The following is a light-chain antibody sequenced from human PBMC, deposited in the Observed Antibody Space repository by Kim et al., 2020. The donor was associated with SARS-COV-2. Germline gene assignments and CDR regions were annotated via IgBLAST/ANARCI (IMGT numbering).Light chain of an antibody. CDR2: GAS. J-gene: IGKJ1*01. Sequence: SPGERATLSCRASQSVGSNYLAWYQQKPGQSPRLLINGASSRATGIPDRFSGSGSGTDFTLTISRLEPDDFAVYYCQQYDRTPWTFGQGTKVDIK. CDR1: QSVGSNY. V-gene: IGKV3-20*01. CDR3: QQYDRTPWT.